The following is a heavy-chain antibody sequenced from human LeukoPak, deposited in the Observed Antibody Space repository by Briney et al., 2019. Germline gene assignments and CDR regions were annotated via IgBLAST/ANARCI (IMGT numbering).Heavy chain of an antibody. CDR2: ISGSGGST. D-gene: IGHD5-24*01. CDR1: GFTFSSYA. CDR3: AKDVRDGYNYAEYFQH. Sequence: PGGSLRLSCAASGFTFSSYAMSWVRQAPGKGLEWVSAISGSGGSTYYADSVKGRFTISRDNSKNTLYLQMNSLRADDTAVYYCAKDVRDGYNYAEYFQHWGQGTLVTVSS. V-gene: IGHV3-23*01. J-gene: IGHJ1*01.